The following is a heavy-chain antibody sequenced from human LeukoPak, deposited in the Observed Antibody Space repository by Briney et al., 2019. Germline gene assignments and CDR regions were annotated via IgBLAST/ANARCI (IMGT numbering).Heavy chain of an antibody. CDR1: GFTFTSYS. CDR2: ISGGSGTI. D-gene: IGHD6-13*01. V-gene: IGHV3-48*01. CDR3: ARGRDYSSSPFDS. Sequence: PGGSLRLSCAASGFTFTSYSMNWVRQAPRKGLEWVSYISGGSGTIYYADSVKGRFTISRDNGKSSLYLQMNSLRAGDTAVYYCARGRDYSSSPFDSWGQGTLVTVSS. J-gene: IGHJ4*02.